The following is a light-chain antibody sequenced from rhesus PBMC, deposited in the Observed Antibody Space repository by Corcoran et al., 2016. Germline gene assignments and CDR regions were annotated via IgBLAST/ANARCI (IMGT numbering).Light chain of an antibody. J-gene: IGKJ1*01. CDR2: KAA. CDR1: QSISSW. CDR3: LQYSSSPWT. Sequence: DIQMTQSPSSLSASVGDTVTITCRASQSISSWLDWSQQKPGKAPNLLIYKAASLQSGVPSRFLGSGSGTDFTLTISSLQPEDFATYYCLQYSSSPWTFGQGTKVEIK. V-gene: IGKV1-22*01.